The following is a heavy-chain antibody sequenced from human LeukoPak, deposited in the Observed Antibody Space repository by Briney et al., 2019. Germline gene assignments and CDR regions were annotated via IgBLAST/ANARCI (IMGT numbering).Heavy chain of an antibody. CDR3: ARHQTMVRGVKGIDKKTFDY. J-gene: IGHJ4*02. D-gene: IGHD3-10*01. CDR1: GYTFTSYG. Sequence: ASVKVSCKASGYTFTSYGISWVRQAPGQGLEWMGWISAYNGNTNYAQKLQGRVTMTTDTSTSTAYMELRSLRSDDTAVYYCARHQTMVRGVKGIDKKTFDYWGQGTLVTVSS. CDR2: ISAYNGNT. V-gene: IGHV1-18*01.